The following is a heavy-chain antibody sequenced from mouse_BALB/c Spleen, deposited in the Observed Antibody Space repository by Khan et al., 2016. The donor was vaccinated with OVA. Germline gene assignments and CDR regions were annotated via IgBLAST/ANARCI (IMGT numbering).Heavy chain of an antibody. V-gene: IGHV1S41*01. J-gene: IGHJ4*01. Sequence: DLVKPGASVKLSCKASGYTFTSYWINWIKQRPGQGLEWIGRIAPGRGSTYYNEMFKGKATLTVDTSSSTAYIQLSRLSSEDSAVSSGAREGYGNYVDYAMDYGGQGTSVTVSS. CDR3: AREGYGNYVDYAMDY. CDR1: GYTFTSYW. D-gene: IGHD2-1*01. CDR2: IAPGRGST.